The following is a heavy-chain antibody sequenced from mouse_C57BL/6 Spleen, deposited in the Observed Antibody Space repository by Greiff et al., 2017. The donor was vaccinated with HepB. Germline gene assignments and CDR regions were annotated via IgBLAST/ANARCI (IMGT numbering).Heavy chain of an antibody. CDR3: ARRRDGPFDY. CDR1: GYTFTSYW. D-gene: IGHD2-3*01. Sequence: QVQLQQPGAELVKPGASVKLSCKASGYTFTSYWMQWVKQRPGQGLEWIGEIDPSDSYTNYNQKFKGKATLTVDTPSSTAYMQRSSLTSEDSAVYYCARRRDGPFDYWGQGTTLTVSS. V-gene: IGHV1-50*01. CDR2: IDPSDSYT. J-gene: IGHJ2*01.